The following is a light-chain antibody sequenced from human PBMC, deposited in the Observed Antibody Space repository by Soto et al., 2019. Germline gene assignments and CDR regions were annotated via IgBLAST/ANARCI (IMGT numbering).Light chain of an antibody. CDR2: DAS. CDR1: QTISSW. CDR3: QQSYRNPIT. Sequence: DIQMTQSPSTLSGSVGDRVTITCRASQTISSWLAWYQQKPGKAPKLLIYDASALPRGVPSRFSGSGSGTDFTLTISSLQPEDFATYFCQQSYRNPITFGQGTRLEIK. V-gene: IGKV1-5*01. J-gene: IGKJ5*01.